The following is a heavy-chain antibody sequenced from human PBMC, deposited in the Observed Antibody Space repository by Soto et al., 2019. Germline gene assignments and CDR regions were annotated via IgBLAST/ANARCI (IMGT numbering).Heavy chain of an antibody. CDR1: GGTFNSFA. CDR2: VIPNFETT. CDR3: ARDQGLYVHTGMVIDYYGMDV. V-gene: IGHV1-69*01. Sequence: QVQLVQSGAEVKKPGSSVKVSCNTSGGTFNSFAISWVRQVPGQGLEWMGGVIPNFETTYYAQKFQGRLTIAADESTATAYMELSSLRSEDTAVYYCARDQGLYVHTGMVIDYYGMDVWGQGTTVTVSS. J-gene: IGHJ6*02. D-gene: IGHD5-18*01.